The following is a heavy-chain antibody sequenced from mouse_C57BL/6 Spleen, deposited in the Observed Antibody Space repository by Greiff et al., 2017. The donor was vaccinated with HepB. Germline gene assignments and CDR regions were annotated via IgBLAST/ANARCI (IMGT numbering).Heavy chain of an antibody. CDR2: IDPETGGT. CDR1: GYTFTDYE. D-gene: IGHD1-1*01. J-gene: IGHJ1*03. V-gene: IGHV1-15*01. Sequence: VQLQQSGAELVRPGASVTLSCKASGYTFTDYEMHWVKQTPVHGLEWIGAIDPETGGTAYNQKFKGKAILTADKSSSTAYMELRSLTSEDSAVYYCTREEVITTVVEYFDVWGTGTTVTVSS. CDR3: TREEVITTVVEYFDV.